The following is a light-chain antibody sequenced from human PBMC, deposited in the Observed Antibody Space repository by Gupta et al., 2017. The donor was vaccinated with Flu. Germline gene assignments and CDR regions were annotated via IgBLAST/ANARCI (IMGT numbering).Light chain of an antibody. CDR2: GAS. CDR3: QQDDSSLWT. CDR1: QSVNSIN. J-gene: IGKJ1*01. Sequence: EIVLTQSPGTLSLSPGERATLSCRASQSVNSINLAWYQQKPGQAPRLLIYGASSRATGIPDRFSDSGSGTDFTLTISRLEPEDFAVYYCQQDDSSLWTFGQGTKVEIK. V-gene: IGKV3-20*01.